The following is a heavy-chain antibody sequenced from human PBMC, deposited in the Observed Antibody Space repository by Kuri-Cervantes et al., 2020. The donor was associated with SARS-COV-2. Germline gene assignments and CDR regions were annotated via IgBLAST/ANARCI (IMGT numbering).Heavy chain of an antibody. D-gene: IGHD6-19*01. Sequence: SVKVSCKASGGTFSSYAISWVRQAPGQGLEWTGGIIPIFGTANYAQKFQGRVTITRDTSASTAYMELSSLRSEDTAVYYCATSGQWPHLDPWGQGTLVTVSS. V-gene: IGHV1-69*05. CDR1: GGTFSSYA. J-gene: IGHJ5*02. CDR2: IIPIFGTA. CDR3: ATSGQWPHLDP.